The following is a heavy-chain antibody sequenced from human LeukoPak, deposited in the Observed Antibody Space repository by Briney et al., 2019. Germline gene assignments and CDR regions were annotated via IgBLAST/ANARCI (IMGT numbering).Heavy chain of an antibody. CDR2: IYYSGST. Sequence: SETLSLTCTVSGGSISSYSWSWIRQPPGKGLEWIGYIYYSGSTNYNPSLKSRATISVDTSKNQFSLKLSSVTAADTAVYYCARDGLGSAFDIWGQGTMVTVSS. CDR3: ARDGLGSAFDI. J-gene: IGHJ3*02. D-gene: IGHD1-26*01. CDR1: GGSISSYS. V-gene: IGHV4-59*01.